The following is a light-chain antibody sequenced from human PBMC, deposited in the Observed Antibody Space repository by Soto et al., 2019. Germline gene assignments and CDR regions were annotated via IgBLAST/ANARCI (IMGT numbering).Light chain of an antibody. J-gene: IGLJ2*01. CDR3: SSYTNSSILV. Sequence: QSALTQPASVSGSPGQSITISCTGTNSDIGNYNRVSWYQQPPGTAPKLMIYEVTYRPSGVSNRFSGSKSGNTASLTISGLQAEDEADYYCSSYTNSSILVFGGGTKVTVL. CDR2: EVT. CDR1: NSDIGNYNR. V-gene: IGLV2-14*01.